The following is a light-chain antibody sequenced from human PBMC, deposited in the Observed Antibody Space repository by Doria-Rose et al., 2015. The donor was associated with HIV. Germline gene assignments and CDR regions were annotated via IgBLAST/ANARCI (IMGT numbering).Light chain of an antibody. CDR2: DGS. CDR3: HQYGTSWT. J-gene: IGKJ1*01. Sequence: VLTQSPGTLSSSPGERATLSCRASQSFSSTYLAWYQQKPGQAPSLLIYDGSTRATGIPDRFSASGSGTDFTLTINRLEPEDFALYYCHQYGTSWTFGQGTKVE. CDR1: QSFSSTY. V-gene: IGKV3-20*01.